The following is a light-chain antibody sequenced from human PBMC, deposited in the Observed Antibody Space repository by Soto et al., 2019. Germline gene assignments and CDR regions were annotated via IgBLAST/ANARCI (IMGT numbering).Light chain of an antibody. CDR2: AAS. Sequence: DIQMTQSPSSLSASVGDRVTITCRASQGITSYLSWYQQKSGRPPKLLIFAASSLQSGVPSRFSGSGSGTDFTLTISNLQTEDFATYFCQQRYRTPWTFGQGTRVEIK. CDR3: QQRYRTPWT. J-gene: IGKJ1*01. CDR1: QGITSY. V-gene: IGKV1-39*01.